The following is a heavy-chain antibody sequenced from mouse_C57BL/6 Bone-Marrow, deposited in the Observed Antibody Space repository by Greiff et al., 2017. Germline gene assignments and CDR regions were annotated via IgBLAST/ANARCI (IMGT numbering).Heavy chain of an antibody. D-gene: IGHD1-1*01. J-gene: IGHJ1*03. Sequence: EVMLVESGGGLVQPGGSMKLSCAASGFTFSDAWMDWVRQSPEKGLEWVAEIRNKANNHATYYAVSVKGRFTISRDDSKSSVYLQMNSLRAEDTGIYYCTRRPITTVVAHFDVWGTGTTVTVSS. CDR1: GFTFSDAW. CDR3: TRRPITTVVAHFDV. CDR2: IRNKANNHAT. V-gene: IGHV6-6*01.